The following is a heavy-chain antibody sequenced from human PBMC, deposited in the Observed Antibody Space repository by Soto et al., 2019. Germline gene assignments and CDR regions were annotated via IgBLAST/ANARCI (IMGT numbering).Heavy chain of an antibody. V-gene: IGHV1-2*02. CDR1: GYTFTGYY. Sequence: QVQLVQSGAEVKKPGASVKVSCKASGYTFTGYYMHWVRQAPGQGLEWMGWINPNSGGTNYAQKLQGRVTMTRDTSISTAYMELSRLRSDDTAVYYCARDLRYSGSPRSYWGQGTLVTVSS. CDR3: ARDLRYSGSPRSY. J-gene: IGHJ4*02. CDR2: INPNSGGT. D-gene: IGHD1-26*01.